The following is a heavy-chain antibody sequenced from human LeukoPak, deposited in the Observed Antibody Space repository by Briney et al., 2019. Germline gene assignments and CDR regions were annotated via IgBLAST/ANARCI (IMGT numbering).Heavy chain of an antibody. J-gene: IGHJ4*02. D-gene: IGHD3-22*01. CDR2: ISAYNGNT. CDR3: ATSSGYYYGEYY. V-gene: IGHV1-18*04. Sequence: GASVKVSCKASGYTFTGYYMHWVRQAPGQGLEWMGWISAYNGNTNYAQKLQGRVTMTTDTSTSTAYMELRSLRSDDTAVYYCATSSGYYYGEYYWGQGTLVTVSS. CDR1: GYTFTGYY.